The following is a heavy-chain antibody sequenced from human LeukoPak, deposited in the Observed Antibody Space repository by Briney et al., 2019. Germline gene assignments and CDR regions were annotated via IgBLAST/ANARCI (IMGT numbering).Heavy chain of an antibody. CDR1: GGSISSGSYY. D-gene: IGHD3-22*01. Sequence: PSQTLSLTCTVSGGSISSGSYYWSWIRQPAGKGLEWIGRIYTSGSTNYNPSLKSRVTMSVDTSKNQFSLKLSSVTAADTAVYYCARVSPGGHYYDSSGHRFDPWGQGTLVTVSS. V-gene: IGHV4-61*02. CDR2: IYTSGST. J-gene: IGHJ5*02. CDR3: ARVSPGGHYYDSSGHRFDP.